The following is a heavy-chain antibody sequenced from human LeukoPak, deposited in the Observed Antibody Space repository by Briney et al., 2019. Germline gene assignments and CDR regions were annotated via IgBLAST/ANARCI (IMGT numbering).Heavy chain of an antibody. V-gene: IGHV4-59*08. J-gene: IGHJ4*02. Sequence: SETLFLTCTVSGGSISSNYWSWIRQPPGKGLEWIGYIYYSGSTNYNPSLKSRVTISVDTSKNQFSLKLSSVTAADTAVYYCARHGYSYGPIDYWGQGTLVTVSS. CDR1: GGSISSNY. CDR2: IYYSGST. CDR3: ARHGYSYGPIDY. D-gene: IGHD5-18*01.